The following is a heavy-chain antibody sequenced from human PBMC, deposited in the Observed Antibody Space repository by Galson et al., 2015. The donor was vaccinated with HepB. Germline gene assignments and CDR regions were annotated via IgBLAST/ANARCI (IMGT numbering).Heavy chain of an antibody. CDR2: ISDDGSNK. D-gene: IGHD1-26*01. Sequence: SLRLSCAASGFTFTNYGMHWVRQAPGKGLEWVAVISDDGSNKYFADSVKGRFTISRDNSKDTLYLQMSSLRPEDTAVYYCAKDRFRGSHLPFDFWGQGALVTVSS. CDR3: AKDRFRGSHLPFDF. V-gene: IGHV3-30*18. CDR1: GFTFTNYG. J-gene: IGHJ4*02.